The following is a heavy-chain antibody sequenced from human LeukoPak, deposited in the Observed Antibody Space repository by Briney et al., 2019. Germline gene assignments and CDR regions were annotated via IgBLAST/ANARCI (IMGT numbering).Heavy chain of an antibody. D-gene: IGHD6-13*01. CDR1: GYTFTSYD. Sequence: RASVKVSCKAPGYTFTSYDINWVRQATGQGLEWMGWMNPNSANTGYAQKFQGRVTMTRNTSISTAYMELSSLRSEDTAVYYCARLASSSWPLYYYYGMDVWGQGTTVTVSS. V-gene: IGHV1-8*01. CDR2: MNPNSANT. J-gene: IGHJ6*02. CDR3: ARLASSSWPLYYYYGMDV.